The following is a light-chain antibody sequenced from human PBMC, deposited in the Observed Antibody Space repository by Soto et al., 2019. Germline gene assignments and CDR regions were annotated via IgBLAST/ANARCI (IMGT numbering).Light chain of an antibody. CDR2: EVG. J-gene: IGLJ2*01. CDR3: CSYAGSSTPVV. CDR1: SSDVGSYNL. Sequence: QSALTQPASVSGSPGQSITISCTGTSSDVGSYNLVSWYQQHPGKAPKLMIYEVGKRPSGVSNRFSGSKSGNTASLTTSGLQAEDEADYYCCSYAGSSTPVVFGGGTKVTVL. V-gene: IGLV2-23*02.